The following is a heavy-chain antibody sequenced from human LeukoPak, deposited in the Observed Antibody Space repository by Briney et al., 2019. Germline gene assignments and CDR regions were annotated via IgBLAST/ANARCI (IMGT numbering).Heavy chain of an antibody. CDR1: GFTFSDYW. J-gene: IGHJ4*02. D-gene: IGHD6-6*01. Sequence: GGSLRLSCTASGFTFSDYWMHWVRQAPGKGLVWVSRINSDGSSTNYADSVKGRFTISRDNAKNTLYLQMNSLRAEDTAVYYCAREASSSYGYWGRGTLVTVSS. CDR3: AREASSSYGY. V-gene: IGHV3-74*01. CDR2: INSDGSST.